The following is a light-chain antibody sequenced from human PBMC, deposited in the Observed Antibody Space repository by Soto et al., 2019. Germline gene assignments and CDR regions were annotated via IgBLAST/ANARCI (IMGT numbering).Light chain of an antibody. CDR3: QHYHSVPVT. CDR2: GAS. Sequence: DIVMTQSPDSLAVSLGERATINCRSSQSVSHATKNYLTWYQQKPGQPPKVLIYGASTRESGVPDRFSGSGSGTDFTRTINSLQAEDVAVYYCQHYHSVPVTFGGGTRVEIK. J-gene: IGKJ4*01. V-gene: IGKV4-1*01. CDR1: QSVSHATKNY.